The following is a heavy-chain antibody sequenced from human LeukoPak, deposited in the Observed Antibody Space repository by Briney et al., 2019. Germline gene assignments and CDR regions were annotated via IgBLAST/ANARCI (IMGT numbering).Heavy chain of an antibody. Sequence: ASVKVSCKASGYTFTGYHMHWVRQAPGQGLEWMGRINPNSGDTNYAQKFQGRVAMTRDTSISTAFMELTRLRSDDTAVYYCARGSFPSDDILTGPFDNWGQGTLVTVSS. CDR1: GYTFTGYH. CDR2: INPNSGDT. V-gene: IGHV1-2*06. D-gene: IGHD3-9*01. CDR3: ARGSFPSDDILTGPFDN. J-gene: IGHJ4*02.